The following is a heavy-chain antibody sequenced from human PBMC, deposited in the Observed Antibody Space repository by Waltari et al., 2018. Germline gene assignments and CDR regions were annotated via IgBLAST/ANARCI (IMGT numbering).Heavy chain of an antibody. CDR3: ARVGGAMVRGVTNYYYGMDV. Sequence: QVQLQQWGAGLLKPSETLSLTCAVYGGSFSGYYWSWIRQPPGKGLEWIGEINHSGSTNYNPSLKSRVTISVDTSKNQFSLKLSSVTAADTAVYYCARVGGAMVRGVTNYYYGMDVWGQGTTVTVSS. J-gene: IGHJ6*02. V-gene: IGHV4-34*01. D-gene: IGHD3-10*01. CDR2: INHSGST. CDR1: GGSFSGYY.